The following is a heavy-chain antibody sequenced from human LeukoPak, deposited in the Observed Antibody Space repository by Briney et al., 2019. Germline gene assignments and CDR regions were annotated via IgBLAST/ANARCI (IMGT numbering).Heavy chain of an antibody. CDR2: ISDNEGI. CDR3: ARGLDRSKTGY. D-gene: IGHD3-22*01. Sequence: PSETLSHTCSVYSEAFRGGDWRWVRQPPRKGLDWIGEISDNEGIKYSPSLKSRVTISVDTSKNQFSLKLTSVTAADTAVYYCARGLDRSKTGYWGQGSLVTVSS. J-gene: IGHJ4*02. CDR1: SEAFRGGD. V-gene: IGHV4-34*01.